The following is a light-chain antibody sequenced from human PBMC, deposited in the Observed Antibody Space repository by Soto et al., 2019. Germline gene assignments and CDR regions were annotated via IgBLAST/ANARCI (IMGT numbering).Light chain of an antibody. CDR1: ESIGIY. V-gene: IGKV1-39*01. J-gene: IGKJ1*01. CDR3: QQSYTIWT. Sequence: DIQMTQSPSSLSASVGDRVTFTCRASESIGIYLNWYQQKPGKAPKLLISSASTLESGIPSRFSGSGSGTDFTLSISSLQPEDFATYYCQQSYTIWTFGPGTKVDIK. CDR2: SAS.